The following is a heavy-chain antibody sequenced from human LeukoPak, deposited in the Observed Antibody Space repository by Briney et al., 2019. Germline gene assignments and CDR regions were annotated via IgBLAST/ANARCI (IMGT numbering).Heavy chain of an antibody. CDR3: ASHYYGSGHKADYYFYYYMDV. D-gene: IGHD3-10*01. CDR1: GGTFSNYD. Sequence: SVKVSCKASGGTFSNYDFGWVRQAPGQGLEWMGGIIPLFGTTNYAQKFQGRLTITTDESTGTAYMNLSSLISEDTAVYYCASHYYGSGHKADYYFYYYMDVWGTGTAVTVSS. CDR2: IIPLFGTT. V-gene: IGHV1-69*05. J-gene: IGHJ6*03.